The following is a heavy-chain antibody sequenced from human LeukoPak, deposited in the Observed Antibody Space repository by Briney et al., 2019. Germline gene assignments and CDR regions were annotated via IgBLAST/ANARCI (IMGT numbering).Heavy chain of an antibody. CDR1: GFTFSRYN. J-gene: IGHJ3*02. D-gene: IGHD1-14*01. Sequence: GGTLRLSCADSGFTFSRYNMNWVRKAPGKGLEWVSYISGSSSTIYYADSVKGRFTISRDNSKNTLYLQMNSLRAEDTAVYYCAKQCRNRGAFDIWGQGTMVTVSS. CDR2: ISGSSSTI. V-gene: IGHV3-48*01. CDR3: AKQCRNRGAFDI.